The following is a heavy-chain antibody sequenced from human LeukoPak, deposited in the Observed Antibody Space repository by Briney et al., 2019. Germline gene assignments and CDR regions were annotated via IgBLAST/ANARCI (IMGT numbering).Heavy chain of an antibody. Sequence: GGSLRLSCAASGFTFSDYSMNWVRQAPGKGLEWVSSISSSSYIYYADSVKGRFTISRDNAKNSLYLQMNSLRAEDTAVYYCAREVYYYDSSGYPNWFDPWGQGTLVTVSS. J-gene: IGHJ5*02. CDR1: GFTFSDYS. CDR2: ISSSSYI. CDR3: AREVYYYDSSGYPNWFDP. D-gene: IGHD3-22*01. V-gene: IGHV3-21*01.